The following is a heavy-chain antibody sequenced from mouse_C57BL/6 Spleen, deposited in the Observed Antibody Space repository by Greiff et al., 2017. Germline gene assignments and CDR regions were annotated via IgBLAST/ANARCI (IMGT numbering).Heavy chain of an antibody. V-gene: IGHV1-53*01. CDR1: GYTFTSYW. CDR2: INPSNGGT. Sequence: VQLQQPGTELVKPGASVKLSCKASGYTFTSYWMHWVKQRPGQGLEWIGNINPSNGGTNYNEKFKSKATLTVDKSSSTAYMQLSSLTSEDSAVYCCANGNYERYYAMDYWGQGTSVTVSS. CDR3: ANGNYERYYAMDY. J-gene: IGHJ4*01. D-gene: IGHD2-1*01.